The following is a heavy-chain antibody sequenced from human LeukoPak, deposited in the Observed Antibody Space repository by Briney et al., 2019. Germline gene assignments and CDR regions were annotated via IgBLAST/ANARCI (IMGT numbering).Heavy chain of an antibody. V-gene: IGHV3-23*01. CDR2: ISGSGGST. Sequence: GGSLRLSCAASGFTFSSYAMSWVRQAPGKGLEWVSAISGSGGSTYYADSVKGRFTISRDNAENSLYLQMNSLRVEDTAVYYCARAPTVLVGYCSSSNCQADYWGQGTLVTVSS. CDR3: ARAPTVLVGYCSSSNCQADY. D-gene: IGHD2-2*01. CDR1: GFTFSSYA. J-gene: IGHJ4*02.